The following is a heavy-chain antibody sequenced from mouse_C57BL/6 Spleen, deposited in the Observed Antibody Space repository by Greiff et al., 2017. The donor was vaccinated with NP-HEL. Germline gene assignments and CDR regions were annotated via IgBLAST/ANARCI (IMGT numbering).Heavy chain of an antibody. CDR2: ISYDGSN. CDR1: GYSITSGYY. D-gene: IGHD2-3*01. CDR3: ARDRGWLDY. V-gene: IGHV3-6*01. J-gene: IGHJ2*01. Sequence: DVQLQESGPGLVKPSQSLSLTCSVTGYSITSGYYWNWIRQFPGNKLEWMGYISYDGSNNYNPSLKNRISITRDTSKNQFFLKLNSVTTEDTATYYCARDRGWLDYWGQGTTLTVSS.